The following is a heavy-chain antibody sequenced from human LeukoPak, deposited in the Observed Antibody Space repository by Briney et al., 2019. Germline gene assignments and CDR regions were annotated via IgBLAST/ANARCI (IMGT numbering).Heavy chain of an antibody. CDR2: IYRGATT. CDR1: DGSLNYPGYS. V-gene: IGHV4-31*03. J-gene: IGHJ4*02. CDR3: VADRNY. Sequence: PSETLSLTCSVSDGSLNYPGYSWSWIRQQSGRGLEWIGYIYRGATTCYNPSLKSRVTISADTSKNQFYLKLTSVTAADTAVYYCVADRNYWGRGILVTVS.